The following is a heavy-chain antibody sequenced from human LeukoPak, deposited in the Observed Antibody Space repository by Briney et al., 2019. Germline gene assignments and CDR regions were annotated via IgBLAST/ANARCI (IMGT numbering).Heavy chain of an antibody. CDR2: ISGSGGST. CDR3: AKDPGYCSSTSCRGGY. Sequence: GGSLRLSCAASGFTFSSYAMSWVRQAPGKGLEWVSAISGSGGSTYYADSVKGRFTISRDNSKNTLYLQMNSLRAEDAAVYYCAKDPGYCSSTSCRGGYWGQGTLVTVSS. V-gene: IGHV3-23*01. D-gene: IGHD2-2*01. CDR1: GFTFSSYA. J-gene: IGHJ4*02.